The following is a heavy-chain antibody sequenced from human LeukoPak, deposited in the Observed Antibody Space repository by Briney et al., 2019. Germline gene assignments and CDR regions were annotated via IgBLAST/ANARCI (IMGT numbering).Heavy chain of an antibody. J-gene: IGHJ4*02. Sequence: ASVKVSCKASGYTFTSYGIIWVRQAPGQGLEWMGWISSYNGDTKYAQKLQGRVTMTTDTSTSTAYMELRSLRSDDTAVYYCARHRPSGYGDYFDYWGQGTLVTVSS. CDR1: GYTFTSYG. V-gene: IGHV1-18*01. CDR2: ISSYNGDT. CDR3: ARHRPSGYGDYFDY. D-gene: IGHD4-17*01.